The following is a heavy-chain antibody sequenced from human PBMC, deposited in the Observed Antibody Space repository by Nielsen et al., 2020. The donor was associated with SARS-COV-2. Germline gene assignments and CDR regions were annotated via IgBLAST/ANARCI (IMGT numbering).Heavy chain of an antibody. CDR3: VRDIQYDYSFDF. CDR1: GFKIDDYA. V-gene: IGHV3-43*02. J-gene: IGHJ4*02. Sequence: GGSLRLSCAVSGFKIDDYAMHWVRQAPDRGLEWVSLISGDAGRTYYADSVKGRFTISRDNGEGTLFLQMNNLTSDDTALYYCVRDIQYDYSFDFWGQGTLVIVSS. D-gene: IGHD3-10*01. CDR2: ISGDAGRT.